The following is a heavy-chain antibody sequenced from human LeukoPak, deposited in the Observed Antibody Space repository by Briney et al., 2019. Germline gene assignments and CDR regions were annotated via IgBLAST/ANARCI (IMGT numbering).Heavy chain of an antibody. CDR3: ARNSYSTGIIVY. Sequence: GGSLRLSCAASGFTFSSYGMHWVRQAPGKGLEWVAVISYDGSNKYYADSVKGRFTISRDNSKNTLYLQMDSLRAEDTAVYYCARNSYSTGIIVYWGQGTLVTVSS. D-gene: IGHD1-1*01. J-gene: IGHJ4*02. CDR1: GFTFSSYG. CDR2: ISYDGSNK. V-gene: IGHV3-30*03.